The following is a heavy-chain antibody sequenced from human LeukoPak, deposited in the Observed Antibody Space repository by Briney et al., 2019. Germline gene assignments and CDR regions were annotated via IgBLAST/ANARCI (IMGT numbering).Heavy chain of an antibody. CDR2: IYYSGST. Sequence: KSSETLSLTCTVSGGSISSHYWSWIQQPPGKGLEWIGYIYYSGSTNYNPSLKSRVTISVDTSKNQFSLKLSSVTAADTAVYYCASASSGYYYYFDYWGQGTLVTVSS. J-gene: IGHJ4*02. D-gene: IGHD3-22*01. V-gene: IGHV4-59*11. CDR1: GGSISSHY. CDR3: ASASSGYYYYFDY.